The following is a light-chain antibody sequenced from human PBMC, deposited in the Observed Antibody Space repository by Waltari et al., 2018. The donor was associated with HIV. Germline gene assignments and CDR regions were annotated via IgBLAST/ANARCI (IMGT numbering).Light chain of an antibody. CDR2: GAS. J-gene: IGKJ4*01. CDR3: QQYFRIPPT. V-gene: IGKV3-15*01. CDR1: QSVSSN. Sequence: EIVMTQSPATLSVSPGESATLSCRASQSVSSNLAWYQQKPGQAPRLLIYGASIRATGTPARFSGSGSGTEFTLTISSLESEDFTVYHCQQYFRIPPTFGGGTKVEIK.